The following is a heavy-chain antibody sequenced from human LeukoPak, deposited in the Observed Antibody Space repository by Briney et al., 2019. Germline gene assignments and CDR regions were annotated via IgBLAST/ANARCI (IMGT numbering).Heavy chain of an antibody. CDR1: GGSISLYY. CDR3: AGVTTYYYYYMDV. J-gene: IGHJ6*03. V-gene: IGHV4-4*09. CDR2: IYTSGST. Sequence: SETLSLTCTVSGGSISLYYWNWIRQPPGKGLEWIGYIYTSGSTNYNPSLKSRVTISVDTSKNQFSLKLSSVTAADTAVYYCAGVTTYYYYYMDVWGKGTTVTVSS. D-gene: IGHD4-17*01.